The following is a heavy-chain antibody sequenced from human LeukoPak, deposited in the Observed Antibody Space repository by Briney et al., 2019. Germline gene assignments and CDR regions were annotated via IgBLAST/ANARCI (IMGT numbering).Heavy chain of an antibody. CDR2: INPNSGGT. CDR3: ARESECKVSSPNRIAAAGTCGYLASDY. V-gene: IGHV1-2*02. CDR1: GYTFTGYY. D-gene: IGHD6-13*01. Sequence: ASVKVSCKASGYTFTGYYMHWVRQAPGQGVEWMGWINPNSGGTNYAQKFQGRVTMTRDTSISTAYMELSRLRSDDTAVYYCARESECKVSSPNRIAAAGTCGYLASDYWGQGTLVTVSS. J-gene: IGHJ4*02.